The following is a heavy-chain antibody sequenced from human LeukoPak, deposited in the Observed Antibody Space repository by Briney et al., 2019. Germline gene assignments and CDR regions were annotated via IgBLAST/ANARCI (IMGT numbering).Heavy chain of an antibody. CDR1: GGTFSSYA. V-gene: IGHV1-69*04. J-gene: IGHJ3*01. Sequence: GASVKVSCKASGGTFSSYAISWVRQAPGQGLEWMGRIIPILGIANYAQKFQGRVTITADKSTSTAYMELSSLRSEDTAVYYCATFSRRIDAFDFWGQGTLVTVSS. D-gene: IGHD2/OR15-2a*01. CDR2: IIPILGIA. CDR3: ATFSRRIDAFDF.